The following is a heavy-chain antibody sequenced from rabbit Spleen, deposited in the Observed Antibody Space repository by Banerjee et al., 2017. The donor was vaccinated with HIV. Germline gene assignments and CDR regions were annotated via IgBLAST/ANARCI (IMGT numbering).Heavy chain of an antibody. CDR3: ARGSATMTMVITGYYLAL. CDR2: IYAGSSSST. D-gene: IGHD2-1*01. Sequence: QSLEESGGDLVKPGASLTLTCTASEFSFSSDSYICWVRQAPGKGLECIACIYAGSSSSTYYASWARGRFTISKTSSTTVTLQMTSLTAADTATYFCARGSATMTMVITGYYLALWGQGTLVTVS. V-gene: IGHV1S40*01. J-gene: IGHJ3*01. CDR1: EFSFSSDSY.